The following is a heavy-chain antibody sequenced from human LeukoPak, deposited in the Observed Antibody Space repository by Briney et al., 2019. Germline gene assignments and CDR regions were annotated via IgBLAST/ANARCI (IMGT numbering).Heavy chain of an antibody. D-gene: IGHD3-10*01. CDR3: AREITMVRGVRNLYYMDV. CDR2: IYYSGST. J-gene: IGHJ6*03. V-gene: IGHV4-39*07. Sequence: PSETLSLTCTVSGGSISSSSYYWGWIRQPPGKGLEWIGSIYYSGSTYYNPSLKSRVTISVDTSKNQFSLKLSSVTAADTAVYYCAREITMVRGVRNLYYMDVWGKGTTVTVSS. CDR1: GGSISSSSYY.